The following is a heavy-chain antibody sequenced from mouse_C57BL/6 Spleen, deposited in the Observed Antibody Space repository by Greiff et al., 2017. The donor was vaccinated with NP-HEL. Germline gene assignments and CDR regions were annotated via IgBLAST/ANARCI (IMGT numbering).Heavy chain of an antibody. J-gene: IGHJ4*01. CDR3: ARYSGPDYYAMDY. Sequence: EVKLLESGGGLVQPGGSLSLSCAASGFTFTDYYMSWVRQPPGKALEWLGFIRTKANGYTTEYSASVKGRFTISRDNSQSILYLQMNALRAEDSATYYGARYSGPDYYAMDYWGQGTSVTVSS. CDR1: GFTFTDYY. V-gene: IGHV7-3*01. CDR2: IRTKANGYTT.